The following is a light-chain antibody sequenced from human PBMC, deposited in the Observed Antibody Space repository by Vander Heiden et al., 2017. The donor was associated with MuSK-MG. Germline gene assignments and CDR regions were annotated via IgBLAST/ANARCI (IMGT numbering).Light chain of an antibody. CDR2: AAS. V-gene: IGKV1-39*01. J-gene: IGKJ1*01. CDR3: QQSDIIPST. CDR1: QSISSY. Sequence: DIQMTQSPSSLSASVGDRVTITCRASQSISSYLNWYQQKPGKAPKLLIYAASSLQRGVPSKFSGSGSGTDFTLTISRLQPEDFATYYCQQSDIIPSTFGQGTKVEFK.